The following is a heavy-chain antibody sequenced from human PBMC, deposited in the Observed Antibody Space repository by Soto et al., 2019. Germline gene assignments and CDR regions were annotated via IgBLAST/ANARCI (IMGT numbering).Heavy chain of an antibody. CDR3: ARFKGCSGGTCSSYFDY. CDR2: ISSDGSNK. Sequence: QVQLVESGGGVVQPGRSLRLSCAASGFTFSSYAMHWVRQAPGKGLEWVAVISSDGSNKYYADSVKGRFTISRDNSKNTLYLQMNSLRAEDTAVYYCARFKGCSGGTCSSYFDYWGQGTLVTVSS. J-gene: IGHJ4*02. CDR1: GFTFSSYA. V-gene: IGHV3-30-3*01. D-gene: IGHD2-15*01.